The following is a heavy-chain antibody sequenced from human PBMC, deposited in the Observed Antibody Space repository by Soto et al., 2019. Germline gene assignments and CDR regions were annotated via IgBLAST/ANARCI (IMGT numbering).Heavy chain of an antibody. CDR1: GYTFTGYY. Sequence: QVQLAQSGAEVKKPGASVKVSCKVSGYTFTGYYMHWVRQAPGEGLEWMGWINPNSGGTNHAEKFQGRVTMTTDTSRSTVYRDLSRLRSDDTALYYGARGIVQVSPVNNYLDSWGQGTLVTVSS. J-gene: IGHJ4*02. D-gene: IGHD2-15*01. V-gene: IGHV1-2*02. CDR2: INPNSGGT. CDR3: ARGIVQVSPVNNYLDS.